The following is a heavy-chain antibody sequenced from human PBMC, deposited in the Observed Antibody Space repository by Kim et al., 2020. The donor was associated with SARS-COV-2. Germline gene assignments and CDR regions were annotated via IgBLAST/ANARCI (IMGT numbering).Heavy chain of an antibody. CDR3: ASGYYYDSSGQTSYYYG. D-gene: IGHD3-22*01. Sequence: GGSLRLSCAASGFTFSSYGMHWVRQAPGKGLEWVAVISYDGSNKYYADSVKGRFTISRDNSKNTLYLQMNSLRAEDTAVYYCASGYYYDSSGQTSYYYG. CDR2: ISYDGSNK. J-gene: IGHJ6*01. V-gene: IGHV3-33*05. CDR1: GFTFSSYG.